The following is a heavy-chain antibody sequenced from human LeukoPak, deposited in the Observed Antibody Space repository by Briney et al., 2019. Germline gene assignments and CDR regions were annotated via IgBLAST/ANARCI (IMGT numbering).Heavy chain of an antibody. Sequence: PGGSLRLSCAASGFTFSSYNMNWVRQAPGKGLEWVSSISSSSTYIYYADSVRGRFTISRDNAKNSLYLQMNSLRAEDTAVYYCAKDIYYYDSSRYFQHWGQGTLVTVSS. D-gene: IGHD3-22*01. CDR1: GFTFSSYN. CDR2: ISSSSTYI. J-gene: IGHJ1*01. CDR3: AKDIYYYDSSRYFQH. V-gene: IGHV3-21*01.